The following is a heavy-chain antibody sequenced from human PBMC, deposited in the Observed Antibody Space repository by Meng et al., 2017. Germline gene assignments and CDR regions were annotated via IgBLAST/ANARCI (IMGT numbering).Heavy chain of an antibody. D-gene: IGHD7-27*01. Sequence: QGQLVHSEAEVTTPGASLKVSCEASGYTFTGYYMHWVRQAPGQGLEWMGRINPNSGGTNYAQKFQGRVTMTRDTSISTAYMELSRLRSDDTAVYYCARGDWGSLSFDYWGQGTLVTSPQ. CDR3: ARGDWGSLSFDY. CDR2: INPNSGGT. V-gene: IGHV1-2*06. CDR1: GYTFTGYY. J-gene: IGHJ4*02.